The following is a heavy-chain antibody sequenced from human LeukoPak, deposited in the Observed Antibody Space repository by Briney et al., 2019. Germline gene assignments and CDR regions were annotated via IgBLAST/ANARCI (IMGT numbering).Heavy chain of an antibody. J-gene: IGHJ5*02. V-gene: IGHV4-38-2*02. CDR1: GYSISSGYQ. CDR2: IYHSGSA. D-gene: IGHD2-2*01. Sequence: KTSETLSLTCGVSGYSISSGYQWAWIRQSPGKGLEWIGSIYHSGSAHYNPSLESRVTISVETSKNQFSLNMYSVTAADTAVYYCARDPRWLTPDCTSTSCYENYFDPWGQGTLVTVSS. CDR3: ARDPRWLTPDCTSTSCYENYFDP.